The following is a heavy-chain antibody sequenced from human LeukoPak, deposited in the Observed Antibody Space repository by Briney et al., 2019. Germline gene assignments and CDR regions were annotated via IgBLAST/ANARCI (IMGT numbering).Heavy chain of an antibody. Sequence: SETLSLTCTVSGGSISSYYWSWIRQPAEKGLEWIGRIYTSGSTNYNPSLKSRVTMSVDTSKNQFSLKLSSVTAADTAVYYCARGMYSGSYYFFDYWGQGTLVTVSS. J-gene: IGHJ4*02. V-gene: IGHV4-4*07. CDR2: IYTSGST. D-gene: IGHD1-26*01. CDR3: ARGMYSGSYYFFDY. CDR1: GGSISSYY.